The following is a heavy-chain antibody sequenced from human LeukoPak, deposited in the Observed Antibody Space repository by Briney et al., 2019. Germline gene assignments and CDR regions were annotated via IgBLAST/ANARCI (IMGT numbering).Heavy chain of an antibody. CDR3: ARLGWVVGPDY. V-gene: IGHV4-59*04. CDR1: GGSISRYY. D-gene: IGHD6-19*01. Sequence: SETLSLTCTVSGGSISRYYWSWIRQPPGKGLEWIGNIYYSGSTYYNPSLKSRVTLSVDTSKNQFSLKLSSVTAADTAVYYCARLGWVVGPDYWGQGTLVTVSS. CDR2: IYYSGST. J-gene: IGHJ4*02.